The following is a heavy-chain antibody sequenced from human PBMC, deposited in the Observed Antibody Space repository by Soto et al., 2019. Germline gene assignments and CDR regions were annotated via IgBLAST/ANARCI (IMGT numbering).Heavy chain of an antibody. J-gene: IGHJ4*02. CDR1: GFTFSSYA. CDR2: ISYDGSNK. V-gene: IGHV3-30*18. CDR3: AKQVYCSGGSCRYFDY. Sequence: QVQLVESGGGVVQPGRSLRLSCAASGFTFSSYAMHWVRQAPGKGLEWVAVISYDGSNKYYADSVKGRFTISRDNSKNTLYLQMNSLRAEDTAVYYCAKQVYCSGGSCRYFDYWGQGTLVTVSS. D-gene: IGHD2-15*01.